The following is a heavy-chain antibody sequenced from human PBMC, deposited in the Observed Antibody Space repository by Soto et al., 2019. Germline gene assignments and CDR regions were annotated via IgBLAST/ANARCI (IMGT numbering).Heavy chain of an antibody. V-gene: IGHV3-48*01. J-gene: IGHJ4*01. CDR2: ISDGSNTV. CDR1: GFTFSTYN. D-gene: IGHD3-22*01. CDR3: TTDSYSSIIVVRFEY. Sequence: GGSLRLSCDASGFTFSTYNMNWVRQAPGKGLEWVSYISDGSNTVYYSDSVKGRFTISRDNGKKLLYLQMNSLKTEDTGIYYCTTDSYSSIIVVRFEYWGHGTLVTVSS.